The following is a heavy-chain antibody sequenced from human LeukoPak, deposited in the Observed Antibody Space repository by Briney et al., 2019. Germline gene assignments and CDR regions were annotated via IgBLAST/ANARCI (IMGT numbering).Heavy chain of an antibody. Sequence: SVKVSCKASGGTFSSYAISWVRQAPGQGLEWMGGIIPIFGTANYAQKFQGRVTMTRNTSISTAYMELSSLRSEDTAVYYCARAELRYFDWPPGDYWGQGTLVTVSS. CDR2: IIPIFGTA. J-gene: IGHJ4*02. CDR3: ARAELRYFDWPPGDY. V-gene: IGHV1-69*05. D-gene: IGHD3-9*01. CDR1: GGTFSSYA.